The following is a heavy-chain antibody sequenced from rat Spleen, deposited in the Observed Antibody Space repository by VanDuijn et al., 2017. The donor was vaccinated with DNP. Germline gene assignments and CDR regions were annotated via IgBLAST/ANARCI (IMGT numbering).Heavy chain of an antibody. CDR2: INNAGST. CDR1: GYSITSTFK. D-gene: IGHD4-4*01. CDR3: AVQLGVFDY. Sequence: EVQLQESGPGLVKPSQSLSLTCSVTGYSITSTFKWPWIRKFPGNELEWMGYINNAGSTNYNPSLKSRFSITRDTAKNQFFLQVNSVRNEDTATYYCAVQLGVFDYWGQGVMVIVSS. J-gene: IGHJ2*01. V-gene: IGHV3-3*01.